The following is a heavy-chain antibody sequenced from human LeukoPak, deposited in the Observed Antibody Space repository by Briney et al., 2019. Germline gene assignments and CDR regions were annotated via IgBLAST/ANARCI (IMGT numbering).Heavy chain of an antibody. V-gene: IGHV4-39*07. Sequence: SETLSLTCTVSGGSISSSSFYWGWVRQPPGKGLEWIGSIYYSGSTYYNPSLKSRVTISVDTSKNQFSLRLSSVTAADTAFYYCARESATSGSTDWGQGTLVTVSS. CDR1: GGSISSSSFY. D-gene: IGHD3-10*01. J-gene: IGHJ4*02. CDR2: IYYSGST. CDR3: ARESATSGSTD.